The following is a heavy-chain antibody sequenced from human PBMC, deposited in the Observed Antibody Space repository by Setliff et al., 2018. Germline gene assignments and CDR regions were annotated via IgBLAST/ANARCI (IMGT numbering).Heavy chain of an antibody. CDR3: AKRHYPYYLDY. CDR2: VHYDGVNK. J-gene: IGHJ4*02. CDR1: GFTFSTYY. D-gene: IGHD3-10*01. V-gene: IGHV3-30*02. Sequence: GGSLRLSCAASGFTFSTYYMHWVRQPPGKGLEWVAFVHYDGVNKHYRDSVKGRFTISRDNSKNTLYLQMSSLRPDDTAVYYCAKRHYPYYLDYWGQGTLVTVSS.